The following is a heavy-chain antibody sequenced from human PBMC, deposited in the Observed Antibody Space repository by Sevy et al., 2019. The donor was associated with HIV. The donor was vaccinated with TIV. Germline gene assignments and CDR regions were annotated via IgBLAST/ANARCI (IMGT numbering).Heavy chain of an antibody. V-gene: IGHV4-61*01. CDR1: GASVSSGSFF. CDR2: IYYNGST. Sequence: SETLSLTCSVSGASVSSGSFFWTWIRQAPGKGLEWIGYIYYNGSTNYNPSLKSRVTFSVDTSKNQFSLKLRSVTAADTAVYYCARDQAESSSTGGLDSWGPGALVTVSS. J-gene: IGHJ4*02. D-gene: IGHD6-6*01. CDR3: ARDQAESSSTGGLDS.